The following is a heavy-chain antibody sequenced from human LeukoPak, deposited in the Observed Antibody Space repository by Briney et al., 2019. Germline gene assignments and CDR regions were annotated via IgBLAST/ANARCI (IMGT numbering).Heavy chain of an antibody. Sequence: GGSLRLSCAASGFTFSSYGMHWVRQAPGKGLEWVAHINKDGSEKYYVDSVKGRFTISRDNAKNSLYLQMNSLRVEDTAVYYCARDKVTYWGQGTLVTVSS. CDR3: ARDKVTY. CDR1: GFTFSSYG. J-gene: IGHJ4*02. V-gene: IGHV3-7*01. CDR2: INKDGSEK.